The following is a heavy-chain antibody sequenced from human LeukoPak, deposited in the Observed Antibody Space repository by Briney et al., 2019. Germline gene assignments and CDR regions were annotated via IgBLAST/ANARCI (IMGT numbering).Heavy chain of an antibody. CDR2: IIPIFGTA. CDR1: GGTFSSYA. D-gene: IGHD2-15*01. V-gene: IGHV1-69*13. J-gene: IGHJ3*02. Sequence: SVKVSCKASGGTFSSYAISWVRQAPGQGLEWMGGIIPIFGTANYAQKFQGRVTITADESTSTACMELSSLRSEDTAVYYCARDHPPYCSGGSCFHDAFDIWGQGTMVTVSS. CDR3: ARDHPPYCSGGSCFHDAFDI.